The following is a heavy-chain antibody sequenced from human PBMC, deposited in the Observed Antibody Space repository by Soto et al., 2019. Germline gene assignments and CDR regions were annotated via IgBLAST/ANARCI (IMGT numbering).Heavy chain of an antibody. J-gene: IGHJ6*03. CDR2: IWYDGSNK. Sequence: PGGLLRLSCAASGFTFSSYGMHWVRQAPGKGLEWVAVIWYDGSNKYYADSVKGRFTISRDNSKNTLYLQMNSLRAEDTAVYYCARDRDTESAYYYMDVWGKGTTVTVSS. D-gene: IGHD5-18*01. CDR1: GFTFSSYG. V-gene: IGHV3-33*01. CDR3: ARDRDTESAYYYMDV.